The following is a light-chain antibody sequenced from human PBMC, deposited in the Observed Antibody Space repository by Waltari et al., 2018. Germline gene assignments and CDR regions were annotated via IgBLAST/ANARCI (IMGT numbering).Light chain of an antibody. CDR2: GVT. CDR3: SSYAGIKNYVL. Sequence: QSALTQPPSASGSPGQSVIISCTGTSSDIGSYNYVSWYQQHPGRAPKLIIQGVTHRSSGVPERFSASKSGNTASLTVSGLQAEDEAKYYCSSYAGIKNYVLFGGGTQLTVL. CDR1: SSDIGSYNY. V-gene: IGLV2-8*01. J-gene: IGLJ2*01.